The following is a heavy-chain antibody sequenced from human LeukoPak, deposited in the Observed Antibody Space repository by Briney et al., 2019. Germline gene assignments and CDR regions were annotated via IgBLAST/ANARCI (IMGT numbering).Heavy chain of an antibody. Sequence: GGSLRLSCAASGFSFSDYNMNWVRQAPGKGLEWVAYISSSSSTTHYADSVTGRFSISRDNAKSSLYLQMNSLRVEDTAVYYCARDLYSGSYYDFDYWGQGTLVTVSS. J-gene: IGHJ4*02. CDR2: ISSSSSTT. CDR1: GFSFSDYN. D-gene: IGHD1-26*01. CDR3: ARDLYSGSYYDFDY. V-gene: IGHV3-48*01.